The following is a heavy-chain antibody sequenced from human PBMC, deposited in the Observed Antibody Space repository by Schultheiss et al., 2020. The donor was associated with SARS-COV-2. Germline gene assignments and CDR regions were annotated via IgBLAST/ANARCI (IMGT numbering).Heavy chain of an antibody. CDR2: INSDGSST. CDR1: GFTFSSYG. D-gene: IGHD1-26*01. J-gene: IGHJ3*02. CDR3: AKDKAWEEDAFDI. V-gene: IGHV3-74*01. Sequence: GGSLRLSCAASGFTFSSYGMHWVRQAPGKGLVWVSRINSDGSSTSYADSVKGRFTISRDNAKNSLYLQMNSLRAEDTALYYCAKDKAWEEDAFDIWGQGTMVTVSS.